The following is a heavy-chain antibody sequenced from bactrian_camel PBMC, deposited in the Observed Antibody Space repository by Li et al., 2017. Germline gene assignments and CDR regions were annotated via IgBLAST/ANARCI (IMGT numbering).Heavy chain of an antibody. D-gene: IGHD6*01. CDR2: VGRDGGT. CDR1: TSSGLC. Sequence: VQLVESGGELVQPGGSLRLSCGATSSGLCMGWFRQAPGKEREGVAAVGRDGGTSYAGSVKGRFTVSQDNAKNTVYLQMNDLKPEDSGTYYCAAKVVEGSCSTVTAIDLWGRGTQVTVS. J-gene: IGHJ7*01. V-gene: IGHV3S44*01.